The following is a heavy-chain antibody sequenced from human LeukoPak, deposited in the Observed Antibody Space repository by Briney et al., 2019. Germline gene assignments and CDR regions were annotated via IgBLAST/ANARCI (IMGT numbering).Heavy chain of an antibody. J-gene: IGHJ4*02. CDR1: GFTFSSYG. D-gene: IGHD3-22*01. Sequence: PGGSLRLSCAASGFTFSSYGMHWVRQAPAKGLEWVAVIWYDGSNKYYADSVTGRITISSDNSKTTLYLQMNRLRAEDTEVYDCARDRGYYDGSGGDYWGQGTLVTVSS. CDR2: IWYDGSNK. V-gene: IGHV3-33*01. CDR3: ARDRGYYDGSGGDY.